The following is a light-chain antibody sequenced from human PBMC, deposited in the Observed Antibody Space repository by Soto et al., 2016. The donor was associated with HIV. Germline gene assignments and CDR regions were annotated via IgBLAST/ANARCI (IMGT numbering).Light chain of an antibody. CDR1: SSGLGGYNF. Sequence: QSALTQPRSVSGSPGQSVTISCTGTSSGLGGYNFVSWYQHHPDKAPRLILYDVNQRPSGVPNRFSGSKSANTASLTISGLQSEDEADYYCYSYSGSYTWMFGGGTKLTVL. V-gene: IGLV2-11*01. J-gene: IGLJ3*02. CDR3: YSYSGSYTWM. CDR2: DVN.